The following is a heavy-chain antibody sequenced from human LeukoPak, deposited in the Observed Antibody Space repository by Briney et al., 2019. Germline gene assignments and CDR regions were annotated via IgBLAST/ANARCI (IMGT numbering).Heavy chain of an antibody. CDR3: ASLTNDFWSGYLDY. CDR2: ISSSSSYI. J-gene: IGHJ4*02. Sequence: GGSLRLSCAASGFTFTSHSLNWVRQAPGKGLEWVSSISSSSSYIYYADSVKGRFSISRDNARNSLYLQMNSLRAEDTAVYYCASLTNDFWSGYLDYWGQGTLVTVSS. D-gene: IGHD3-3*01. V-gene: IGHV3-21*01. CDR1: GFTFTSHS.